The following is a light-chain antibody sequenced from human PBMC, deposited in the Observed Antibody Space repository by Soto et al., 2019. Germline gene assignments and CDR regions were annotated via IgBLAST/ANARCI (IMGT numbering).Light chain of an antibody. V-gene: IGKV3-15*01. Sequence: EKALTQSPVTLSLSPGERATLSCRASQSVSSNLAWYQQRPGQAPRLLIYGASTRASGVPDRFSGSGFGTEFTLTISGLQPEDFAVYYCQQYNDWPPITFGQGTRLEIK. CDR2: GAS. CDR3: QQYNDWPPIT. J-gene: IGKJ5*01. CDR1: QSVSSN.